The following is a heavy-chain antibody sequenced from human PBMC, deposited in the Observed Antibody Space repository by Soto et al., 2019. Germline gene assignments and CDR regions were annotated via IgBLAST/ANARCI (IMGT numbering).Heavy chain of an antibody. CDR2: ISGSGGST. Sequence: QPGGSLRLSCAASGFTFISYAIIFFRHSPGKGLEWVSAISGSGGSTYYADSVKGRFTISRDNSKNTLYLQMNSLRAEDTAVYYCAKDQTKWAHDLIDYWGQGTLVTVSS. V-gene: IGHV3-23*01. D-gene: IGHD1-1*01. CDR3: AKDQTKWAHDLIDY. J-gene: IGHJ4*02. CDR1: GFTFISYA.